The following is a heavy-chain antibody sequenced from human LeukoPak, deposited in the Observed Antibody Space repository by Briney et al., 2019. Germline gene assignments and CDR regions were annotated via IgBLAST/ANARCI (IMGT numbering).Heavy chain of an antibody. CDR2: IYYSGST. V-gene: IGHV4-59*01. Sequence: SETLSLTCTVSGGSISSYYWSWIRQPPGKGLEWIGYIYYSGSTNYNPSLKSRVTISVDTSKNQFSLKLSSVTAADTAVYYCARVYDILTGYSQDWGQGTLVTVSS. D-gene: IGHD3-9*01. CDR3: ARVYDILTGYSQD. J-gene: IGHJ4*02. CDR1: GGSISSYY.